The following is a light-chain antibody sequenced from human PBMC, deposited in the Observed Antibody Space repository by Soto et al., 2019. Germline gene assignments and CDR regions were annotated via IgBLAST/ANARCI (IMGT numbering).Light chain of an antibody. CDR2: DAS. CDR1: RSISDW. CDR3: LQYSSHSWT. V-gene: IGKV1-5*01. J-gene: IGKJ1*01. Sequence: DIQMTQFPSTLTPSVGDGVTITCRASRSISDWLAWYQQKPGKAPKLLIFDASTLKSGVSSRFSGSGSGTEFTLTITGLQPEDVATYYCLQYSSHSWTFGQGTKVDIK.